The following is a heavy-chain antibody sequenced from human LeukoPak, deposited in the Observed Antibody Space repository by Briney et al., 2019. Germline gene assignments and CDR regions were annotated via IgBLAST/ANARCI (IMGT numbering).Heavy chain of an antibody. Sequence: PGGSLRLSCAAPGFTFSSYGRSWVRPGPGKGLEWVSAISGRGGYTYYADSVKGRFTISRDNSKNTLYLQMNRLRAEDTAVYYCAAIKRAYSQNDYWGQGTLVIVSS. CDR2: ISGRGGYT. CDR3: AAIKRAYSQNDY. CDR1: GFTFSSYG. J-gene: IGHJ4*02. D-gene: IGHD5-18*01. V-gene: IGHV3-23*01.